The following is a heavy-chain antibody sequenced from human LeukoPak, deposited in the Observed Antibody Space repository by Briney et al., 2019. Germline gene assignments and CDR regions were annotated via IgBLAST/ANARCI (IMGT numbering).Heavy chain of an antibody. V-gene: IGHV1-69*13. CDR3: ATQSNIVVPAAMYYFDY. CDR2: IIPIFGTA. D-gene: IGHD2-2*01. J-gene: IGHJ4*02. Sequence: ASVKVSCKASGGTFSSYAISWVRQAPGQGLEWMGGIIPIFGTANYAQKFQGRVTITADESTSTAYMELSSLRSEDTAVYYCATQSNIVVPAAMYYFDYWGQGTLVTVSS. CDR1: GGTFSSYA.